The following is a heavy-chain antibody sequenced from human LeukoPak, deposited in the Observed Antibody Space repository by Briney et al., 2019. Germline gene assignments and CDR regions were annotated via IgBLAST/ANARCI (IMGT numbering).Heavy chain of an antibody. Sequence: PGGSLRLSCEAPGFTFSSYAMTWVRQAPGKGLEWVSSISGSGGSTYYADSVKGRFTISRDTSKNTLYLQMNSLRDEDTAVYYCAKGFGIQLWLLFDYWGQGTLVTVSS. D-gene: IGHD5-18*01. CDR1: GFTFSSYA. CDR3: AKGFGIQLWLLFDY. CDR2: ISGSGGST. J-gene: IGHJ4*02. V-gene: IGHV3-23*01.